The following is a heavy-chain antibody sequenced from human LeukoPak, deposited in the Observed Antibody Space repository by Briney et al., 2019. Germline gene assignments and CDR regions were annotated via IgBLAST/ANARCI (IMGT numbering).Heavy chain of an antibody. J-gene: IGHJ6*03. V-gene: IGHV3-20*04. CDR1: GFTFDDYG. Sequence: GGSLRLSCAASGFTFDDYGMSWVRHAPGKGLEWVSGINWNGGSTGYADSVKGRFTISRDNAKNSLYLQMNSLRAEDTALYYCARARVRGVIYYYMDVWGKGTTVTVSS. D-gene: IGHD3-10*01. CDR3: ARARVRGVIYYYMDV. CDR2: INWNGGST.